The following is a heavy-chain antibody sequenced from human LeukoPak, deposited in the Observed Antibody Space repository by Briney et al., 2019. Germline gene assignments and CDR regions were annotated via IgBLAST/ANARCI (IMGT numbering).Heavy chain of an antibody. CDR2: ISTYNGNT. J-gene: IGHJ4*02. D-gene: IGHD6-19*01. Sequence: ASVKVSCKASGYIFTSYGISWVRQAPGQGLEWMGWISTYNGNTNYAQNIQGRVTMTTDTSTSTAYMELRSLRSDDTAVYYCARERRIAVAGTIDYWGQGTLVTVSS. V-gene: IGHV1-18*01. CDR1: GYIFTSYG. CDR3: ARERRIAVAGTIDY.